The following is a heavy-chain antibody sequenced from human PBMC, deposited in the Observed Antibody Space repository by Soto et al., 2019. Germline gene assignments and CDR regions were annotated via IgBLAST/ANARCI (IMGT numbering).Heavy chain of an antibody. J-gene: IGHJ4*02. V-gene: IGHV4-61*08. CDR3: ARGAHYDILTGPRKYYFDY. Sequence: SETLSLTCTVSGGSISSGDYYWSWIRQPPGKGLEWIGYIYYSWSTNYNPSLKNRVTISVDTSKNQYSLKLSSVTAADTAVYYCARGAHYDILTGPRKYYFDYWGQGTLVTVSS. CDR1: GGSISSGDYY. D-gene: IGHD3-9*01. CDR2: IYYSWST.